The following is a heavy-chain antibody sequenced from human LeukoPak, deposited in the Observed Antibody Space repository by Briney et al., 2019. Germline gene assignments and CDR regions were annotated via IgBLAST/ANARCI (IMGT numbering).Heavy chain of an antibody. Sequence: SETLSLTCTVSGGSISTYYWSWIRQPPGKGLEWIGYIYYSGSINYNPSLKSRVTISVDTSKNQFSLKLSSVTAADTAVYYCARHRDGYSYYGIDYWGQGTLVTVSS. J-gene: IGHJ4*02. CDR3: ARHRDGYSYYGIDY. CDR2: IYYSGSI. V-gene: IGHV4-59*08. CDR1: GGSISTYY. D-gene: IGHD5-24*01.